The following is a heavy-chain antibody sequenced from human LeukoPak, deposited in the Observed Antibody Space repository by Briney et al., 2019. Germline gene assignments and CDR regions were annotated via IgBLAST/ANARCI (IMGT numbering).Heavy chain of an antibody. D-gene: IGHD3-10*01. CDR2: MRFDGSDK. CDR3: AKDIILGSRTDGGPGY. CDR1: GFTFRSYG. Sequence: GVSLRLSCAGSGFTFRSYGMHWVRQAPGKGLEWVAFMRFDGSDKFYTDSVKGRFTISRDNSRSMVYLQMNSLRPDDTAVYYCAKDIILGSRTDGGPGYWGQGTLVTVSS. J-gene: IGHJ4*02. V-gene: IGHV3-30*02.